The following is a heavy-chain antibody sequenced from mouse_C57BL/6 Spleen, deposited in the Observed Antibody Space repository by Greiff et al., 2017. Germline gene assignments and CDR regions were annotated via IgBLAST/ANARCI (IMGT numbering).Heavy chain of an antibody. CDR1: GYTFTSYG. Sequence: QVQLQQSGAELARPGASVKLSCKASGYTFTSYGISWVKQRPGQGLEWIGEIYPRSGNTYYNEKFKGKATLTADKSSSTAYMELRSLTSEDSAVYFCARTWDYINFAYWGQGTLVTVSA. CDR3: ARTWDYINFAY. D-gene: IGHD2-5*01. J-gene: IGHJ3*01. CDR2: IYPRSGNT. V-gene: IGHV1-81*01.